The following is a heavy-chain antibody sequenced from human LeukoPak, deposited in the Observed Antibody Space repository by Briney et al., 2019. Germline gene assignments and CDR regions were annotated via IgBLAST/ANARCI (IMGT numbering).Heavy chain of an antibody. V-gene: IGHV4-39*01. J-gene: IGHJ6*03. CDR1: GGSISSRNYY. CDR3: ARQISDYYYYYMAV. D-gene: IGHD6-19*01. Sequence: SETLSLTCTVSGGSISSRNYYWGWVRQSPGKGLEWVGSIYYTETTYYNPSLESRVTISVDASKNQFSLKLRSVTAADTAQYYCARQISDYYYYYMAVWGTGTTVTVSS. CDR2: IYYTETT.